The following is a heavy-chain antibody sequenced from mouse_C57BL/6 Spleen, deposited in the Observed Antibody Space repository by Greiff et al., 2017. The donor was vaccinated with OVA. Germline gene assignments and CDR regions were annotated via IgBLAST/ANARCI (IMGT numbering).Heavy chain of an antibody. Sequence: QVQLQQPGAELVKPGASVKLSCKASGYTFTSYWMHWVKQRPGQGLEWIGMIHPNSGSTNYNEKFKSKATLTVDKSSSTAYMQLSSLTSEDSAVYYCARNGMVTTGYCDYWGQGTTLTVSS. J-gene: IGHJ2*01. CDR3: ARNGMVTTGYCDY. CDR2: IHPNSGST. CDR1: GYTFTSYW. D-gene: IGHD2-2*01. V-gene: IGHV1-64*01.